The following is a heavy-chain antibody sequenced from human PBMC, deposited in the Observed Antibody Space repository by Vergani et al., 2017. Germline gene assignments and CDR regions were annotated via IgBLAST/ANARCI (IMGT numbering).Heavy chain of an antibody. CDR1: GYTFTSYY. CDR2: INPSGGST. J-gene: IGHJ5*02. D-gene: IGHD3-10*01. V-gene: IGHV1-46*03. CDR3: ARGGFVEITMVRGVIIRDWFDP. Sequence: QVQLVQSGAEVKKPGASVKVSCKASGYTFTSYYMHWVRQAPGQGLAWMGIINPSGGSTSYAQKFQGRVTMTRDTSTSTVYMELSSLRSADTAVYYCARGGFVEITMVRGVIIRDWFDPWGQGTLVTVSS.